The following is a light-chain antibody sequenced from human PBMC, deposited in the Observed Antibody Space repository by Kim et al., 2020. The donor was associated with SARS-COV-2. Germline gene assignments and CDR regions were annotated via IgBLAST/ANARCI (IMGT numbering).Light chain of an antibody. J-gene: IGKJ1*01. CDR3: QQYNTWPRT. V-gene: IGKV3-15*01. Sequence: EIVMTQSPATLSVSPGERATLSCRASQSISSNLVWYQQKPGQAPRLLIYGATTTVTGVPARFSGSGSGTDFTLTISSLQSEDFAVYYCQQYNTWPRTFGQGTKVDIK. CDR2: GAT. CDR1: QSISSN.